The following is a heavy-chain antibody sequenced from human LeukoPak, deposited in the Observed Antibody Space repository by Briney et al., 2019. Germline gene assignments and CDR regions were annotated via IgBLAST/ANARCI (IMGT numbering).Heavy chain of an antibody. V-gene: IGHV4-59*01. CDR2: IYYSGST. Sequence: PSETLSLACTVSGGSISSYYWSWIRQPPGKGLEWIGYIYYSGSTNYNPSLKSRVTISVGTSKNQFSLKLSSVTAADTAVYYCARAAAGTGGFDYWGQGTLVTVSS. CDR1: GGSISSYY. CDR3: ARAAAGTGGFDY. J-gene: IGHJ4*02. D-gene: IGHD6-13*01.